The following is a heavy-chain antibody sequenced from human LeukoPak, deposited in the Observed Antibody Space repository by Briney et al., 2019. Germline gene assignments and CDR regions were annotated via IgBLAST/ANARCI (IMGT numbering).Heavy chain of an antibody. CDR2: IKHRGST. J-gene: IGHJ5*01. V-gene: IGHV4-34*01. Sequence: EIKHRGSTNYNPSLKSLVTVSADTSKHQFSLNLSSVTAADTAVYYCARVWIYCTGGSCYSSWFDSWGQGTLVTVSS. CDR3: ARVWIYCTGGSCYSSWFDS. D-gene: IGHD2-15*01.